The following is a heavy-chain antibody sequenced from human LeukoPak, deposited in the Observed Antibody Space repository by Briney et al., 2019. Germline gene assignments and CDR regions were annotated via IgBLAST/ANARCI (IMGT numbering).Heavy chain of an antibody. CDR2: IKQGGSEK. J-gene: IGHJ6*02. CDR1: GFTFSSYW. V-gene: IGHV3-7*01. D-gene: IGHD3-3*01. CDR3: ARDSGRTIFGVIISYGMDV. Sequence: GGSLRLSCAASGFTFSSYWMSWVRQAPGKGLEWVANIKQGGSEKYYVDSVKGRFTISRDNAKNSLYLQMNSLRAEDTAVYYCARDSGRTIFGVIISYGMDVWGQGTTVTVSS.